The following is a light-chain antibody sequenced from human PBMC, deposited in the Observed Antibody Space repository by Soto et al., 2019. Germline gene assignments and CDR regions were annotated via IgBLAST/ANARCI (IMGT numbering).Light chain of an antibody. Sequence: QSVLTQPPSASGTPGQRVTISCSGSSSNIGSNSVNWYQQLPGMAPKLLIYRDNQRPSGVPDRVSGSKSDTSASLAVSGLQSEDEADYYCAAWDDSLNGVVFGGGTQLTVL. J-gene: IGLJ2*01. CDR1: SSNIGSNS. CDR3: AAWDDSLNGVV. CDR2: RDN. V-gene: IGLV1-44*01.